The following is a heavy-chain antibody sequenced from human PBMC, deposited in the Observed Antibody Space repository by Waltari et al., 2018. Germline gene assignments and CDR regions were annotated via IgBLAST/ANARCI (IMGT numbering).Heavy chain of an antibody. CDR2: IWYDGTKT. Sequence: QMQLVESGGGVVQPGRSLRLSCAPSGFTLSGYAMHWVRQAPGKGLEWVAVIWYDGTKTYHADSVRGRFSIARDNFQSILYLQMDSLRAEDTAVYYCARVHGRVHYYGMDIWGQGTTVIVSS. CDR3: ARVHGRVHYYGMDI. V-gene: IGHV3-33*01. D-gene: IGHD3-10*01. J-gene: IGHJ6*02. CDR1: GFTLSGYA.